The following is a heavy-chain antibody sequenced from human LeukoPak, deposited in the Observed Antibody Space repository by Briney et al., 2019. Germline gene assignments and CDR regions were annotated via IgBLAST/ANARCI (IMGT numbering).Heavy chain of an antibody. D-gene: IGHD6-19*01. V-gene: IGHV4-59*01. CDR2: IYYSGST. CDR1: GGSISSYY. J-gene: IGHJ4*02. CDR3: ARAAAGIFDY. Sequence: SETLSLTCTVSGGSISSYYWSWIRQPPGKGLEWIGYIYYSGSTNYNPSLKNRVTISVDTSKNQFSLKLSSVTAADTAVYYCARAAAGIFDYWGQGTLVTVSS.